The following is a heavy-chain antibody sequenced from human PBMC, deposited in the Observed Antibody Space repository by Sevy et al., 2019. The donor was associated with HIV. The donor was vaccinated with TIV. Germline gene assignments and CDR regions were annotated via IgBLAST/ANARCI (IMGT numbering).Heavy chain of an antibody. V-gene: IGHV3-33*01. CDR3: ATNMVHAGAYDSYFNF. D-gene: IGHD3-10*01. J-gene: IGHJ4*02. CDR1: QFNFDTYA. CDR2: IWYDASSK. Sequence: GGSLRLSCVASQFNFDTYAIHWVRQAPGKGLEWVAMIWYDASSKDYAESVKGRFAISRDNSQNTSFLQMNSLRAEDTGVYYCATNMVHAGAYDSYFNFWGQGSLVTVSS.